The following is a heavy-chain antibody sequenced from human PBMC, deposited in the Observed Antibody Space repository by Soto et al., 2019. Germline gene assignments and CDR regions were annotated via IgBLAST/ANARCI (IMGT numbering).Heavy chain of an antibody. D-gene: IGHD6-13*01. J-gene: IGHJ3*02. Sequence: EVQLLESGGGLVQPGGSLRLSCDASGFTFSSCVMSWVRQAPGKGLEWVSAISGSGGNTYFADSVKGRFTISRDNSKNTLYLQMNSLRVDDTALYYCTSRFTAGGTGPSVFDIWGQGTMVTVSS. V-gene: IGHV3-23*01. CDR1: GFTFSSCV. CDR3: TSRFTAGGTGPSVFDI. CDR2: ISGSGGNT.